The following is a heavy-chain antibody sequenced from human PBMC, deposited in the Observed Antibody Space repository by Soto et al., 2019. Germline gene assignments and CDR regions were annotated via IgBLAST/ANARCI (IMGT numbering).Heavy chain of an antibody. J-gene: IGHJ4*02. V-gene: IGHV4-39*01. D-gene: IGHD5-12*01. CDR3: ARHPRDGYNYGGSGIFDF. Sequence: QLQLQESGPGLVKPSETLSLTCTVSGGSVSSSTDWWGWIRQPPGKGLEWIGDGYYSGSTYDNPSLTSRVTISVDTSKNQFCLKLSSVTAADPAVYYCARHPRDGYNYGGSGIFDFWGQGTLVTVSS. CDR2: GYYSGST. CDR1: GGSVSSSTDW.